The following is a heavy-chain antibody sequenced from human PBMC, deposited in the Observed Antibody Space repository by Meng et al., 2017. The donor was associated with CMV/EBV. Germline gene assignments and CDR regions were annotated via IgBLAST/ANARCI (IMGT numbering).Heavy chain of an antibody. CDR3: AKRLNTAMAIILIGDFDY. V-gene: IGHV3-23*01. CDR2: ISGSGGST. CDR1: GFTFSSYA. J-gene: IGHJ4*02. D-gene: IGHD5-18*01. Sequence: GESLKISCAASGFTFSSYAMSWVRQAPGKGLEWVSAISGSGGSTYYADSVKGRFTISRDNSKNTLYLQMNSLRAEDTAVYYCAKRLNTAMAIILIGDFDYWGQGTLVTVSS.